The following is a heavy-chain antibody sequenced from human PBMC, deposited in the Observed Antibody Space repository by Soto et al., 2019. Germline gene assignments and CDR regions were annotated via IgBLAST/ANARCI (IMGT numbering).Heavy chain of an antibody. CDR1: GFTFSSYG. Sequence: GGSLRLSCAASGFTFSSYGMHWVRQAPGKGLEWVAVIWYDGSNEYYADSVKGRFTISRDNSKKTLDLQMNSLRAEDTAVYYCARGPGYYYDSSGYRAASFDCWGQGTLVTVSS. D-gene: IGHD3-22*01. CDR2: IWYDGSNE. J-gene: IGHJ4*02. V-gene: IGHV3-33*01. CDR3: ARGPGYYYDSSGYRAASFDC.